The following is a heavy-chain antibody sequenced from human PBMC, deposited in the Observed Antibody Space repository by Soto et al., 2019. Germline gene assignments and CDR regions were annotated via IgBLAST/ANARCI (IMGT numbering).Heavy chain of an antibody. CDR1: GASISSYY. CDR3: ARGTIPYYYYGMDV. Sequence: QVQLQESGPGLVKPSETLSLTCTVSGASISSYYWTWIRQPPGEGLEWIGYIYDSGRTYYNPSLKSRVTISVDTSQNQFSLRLSSVSAADTAVYYCARGTIPYYYYGMDVWGQGATVTVSS. J-gene: IGHJ6*02. D-gene: IGHD3-10*01. V-gene: IGHV4-59*01. CDR2: IYDSGRT.